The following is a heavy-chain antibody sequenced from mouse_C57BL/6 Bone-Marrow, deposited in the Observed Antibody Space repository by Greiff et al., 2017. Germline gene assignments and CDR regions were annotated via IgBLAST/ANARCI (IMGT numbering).Heavy chain of an antibody. J-gene: IGHJ4*01. Sequence: VKLVESGPGLVQPSQSLSITCTVSGFSLTSYGVHWVRQSPGKGLEWLGVIWSGGSTDYNAAFISRLSISKDNSKSQVFFKMNILQADDTAIYYCARKMGLLRGGAMDYWGQGTSVTVSS. D-gene: IGHD2-3*01. CDR2: IWSGGST. V-gene: IGHV2-2*01. CDR1: GFSLTSYG. CDR3: ARKMGLLRGGAMDY.